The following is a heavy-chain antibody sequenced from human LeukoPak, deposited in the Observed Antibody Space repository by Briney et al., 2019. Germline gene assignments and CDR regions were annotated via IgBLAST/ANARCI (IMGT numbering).Heavy chain of an antibody. Sequence: PGGSLRLSCAASGFTFSSSAMSWVRQAPGKGLKWVSGISTSGGSTYYSDSVKGRFTISRDNSKNTLYLQMNSLRAEDTAVYYCARAPRDRGYCGATSCFEYMDVWGRGTTVTISS. D-gene: IGHD2-2*01. V-gene: IGHV3-23*01. J-gene: IGHJ6*03. CDR1: GFTFSSSA. CDR2: ISTSGGST. CDR3: ARAPRDRGYCGATSCFEYMDV.